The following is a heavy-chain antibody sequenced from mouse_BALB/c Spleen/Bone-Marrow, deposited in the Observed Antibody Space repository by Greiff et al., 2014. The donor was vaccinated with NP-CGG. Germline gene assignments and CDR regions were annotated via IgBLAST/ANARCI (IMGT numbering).Heavy chain of an antibody. Sequence: VQLQQPGAELVKPRASVKLSCTASGFNIKDTYMHWVKQRPEQGLEWIGRIDPANGNTKYDPKFQGKATITADTSSNTAYLQLSSLTSEDTAVYYCAIYYYGSSGFAYWGQGTLVTVSA. V-gene: IGHV14-3*02. CDR1: GFNIKDTY. J-gene: IGHJ3*01. CDR2: IDPANGNT. D-gene: IGHD1-1*01. CDR3: AIYYYGSSGFAY.